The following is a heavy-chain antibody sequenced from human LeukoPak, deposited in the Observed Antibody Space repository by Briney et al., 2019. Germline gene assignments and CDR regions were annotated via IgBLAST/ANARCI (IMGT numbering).Heavy chain of an antibody. Sequence: GGSLRLSCAASGFTLRNYAMSWVRQAPGRGLEWVSTISASGASTGYADSVKGRFTISRDNSKNTLYLQMNSLRAEDTAVYYCTKDDGYYDSSGSFLFDSWGQGTLVTVSS. D-gene: IGHD3-22*01. CDR1: GFTLRNYA. J-gene: IGHJ4*02. CDR2: ISASGAST. CDR3: TKDDGYYDSSGSFLFDS. V-gene: IGHV3-23*01.